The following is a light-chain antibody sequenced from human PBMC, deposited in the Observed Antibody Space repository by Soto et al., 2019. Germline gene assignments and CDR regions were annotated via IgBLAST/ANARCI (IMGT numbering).Light chain of an antibody. CDR3: HPYVGSPWA. J-gene: IGKJ1*01. CDR2: GAS. Sequence: EIVLTQSPGTLSLSPGERATLSCRASQSVNRFLAWFQQKPGQVPRLLIYGASNRATGIPDRFSGSGSETYFTLTITRLEPEDFAVYYCHPYVGSPWAFGHGPKVENK. V-gene: IGKV3-20*01. CDR1: QSVNRF.